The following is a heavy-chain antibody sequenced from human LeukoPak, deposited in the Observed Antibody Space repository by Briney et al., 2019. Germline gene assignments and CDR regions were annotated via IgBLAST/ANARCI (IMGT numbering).Heavy chain of an antibody. V-gene: IGHV4-39*07. D-gene: IGHD1-26*01. J-gene: IGHJ3*02. CDR2: IYYSGST. CDR3: ARVVGAFDAFDI. Sequence: PSETLSLTCTVSGGSISSSSYYWGWIRQPPGKGLEWIGSIYYSGSTNYNPSLKSRVTISVDTSKNQFSLKLSSVTAADTAVYYCARVVGAFDAFDIWGQGTMVTVSS. CDR1: GGSISSSSYY.